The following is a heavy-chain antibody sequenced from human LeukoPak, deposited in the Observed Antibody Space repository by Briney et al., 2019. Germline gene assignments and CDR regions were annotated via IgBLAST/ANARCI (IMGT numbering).Heavy chain of an antibody. Sequence: GGSLRLSCAASGFTFSSYAMSWVRQAPGKGLEWVSAISGSGGSTYTADSVKGRFTISRDNSKNTLYLQVNSLTAEDTAVYYCAKVTGAAGATYYFDYWGQETLVTVSS. CDR3: AKVTGAAGATYYFDY. V-gene: IGHV3-23*01. CDR2: ISGSGGST. D-gene: IGHD2-15*01. J-gene: IGHJ4*02. CDR1: GFTFSSYA.